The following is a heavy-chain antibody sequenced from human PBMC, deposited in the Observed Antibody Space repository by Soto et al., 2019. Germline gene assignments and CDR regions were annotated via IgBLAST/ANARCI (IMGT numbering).Heavy chain of an antibody. Sequence: ASVKVSCKASGYIFTNNDITWVRQAPGEGLEWMGWIRVRNSDTYYAPKFRGRVTMTRDTSTTTAYMELRSLRSDDTAVYYCARESPTMVDGVIGPGDYWGQGTLVTVSS. CDR1: GYIFTNND. D-gene: IGHD3-10*01. CDR2: IRVRNSDT. J-gene: IGHJ4*02. CDR3: ARESPTMVDGVIGPGDY. V-gene: IGHV1-18*01.